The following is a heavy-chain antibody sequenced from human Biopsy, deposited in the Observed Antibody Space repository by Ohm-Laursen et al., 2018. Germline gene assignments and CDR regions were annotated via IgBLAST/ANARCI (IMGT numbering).Heavy chain of an antibody. V-gene: IGHV4-59*08. Sequence: GTLSLTCTVSGGSISSYYWSWIRQPPGKGLEWIGYIYYTGSTNYNPSLKSRVTISVDTSMNHLSLRLTSVTAADTAVYYCARHAPSYSGSYWRYFDFWGRGTLVTVSS. J-gene: IGHJ2*01. CDR2: IYYTGST. D-gene: IGHD1-26*01. CDR1: GGSISSYY. CDR3: ARHAPSYSGSYWRYFDF.